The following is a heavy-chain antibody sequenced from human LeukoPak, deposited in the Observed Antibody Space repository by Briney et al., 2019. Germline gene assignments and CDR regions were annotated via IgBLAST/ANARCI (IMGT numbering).Heavy chain of an antibody. J-gene: IGHJ4*02. CDR3: AKDQGLRFLEWLTGY. CDR1: GFTFSSHA. CDR2: ISGSGGST. D-gene: IGHD3-3*01. Sequence: GGSLRLSCAASGFTFSSHAMSWVRQAPGKGLEWVSGISGSGGSTHYADSVKGRFTISRDNSKNTLYLQMNSLRAEDTAVYYCAKDQGLRFLEWLTGYWGQGTLVTVSS. V-gene: IGHV3-23*01.